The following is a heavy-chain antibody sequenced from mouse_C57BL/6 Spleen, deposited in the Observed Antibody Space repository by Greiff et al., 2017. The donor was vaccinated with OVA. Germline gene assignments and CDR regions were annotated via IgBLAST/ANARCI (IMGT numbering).Heavy chain of an antibody. CDR2: IYPGSGST. V-gene: IGHV1-55*01. Sequence: QVQLQQPGAELVKPGASVKMSCKASGYTFTSYWITWVKQRPGQGLEWIGDIYPGSGSTNYNEKFKSKATLTVDTSSSTAYMQLSSLTSEDSAVYYCARRDVRDYAMDYWGQGTPVTVSA. J-gene: IGHJ4*01. CDR1: GYTFTSYW. D-gene: IGHD3-3*01. CDR3: ARRDVRDYAMDY.